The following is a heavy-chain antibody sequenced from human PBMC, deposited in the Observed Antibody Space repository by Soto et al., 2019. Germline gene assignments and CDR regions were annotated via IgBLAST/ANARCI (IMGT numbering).Heavy chain of an antibody. D-gene: IGHD3-22*01. V-gene: IGHV4-30-4*02. CDR1: GGSISSGDYY. CDR3: ARVPPYFYDSSGTRTHYFDY. J-gene: IGHJ4*02. Sequence: PSETLSLTCTVSGGSISSGDYYWSWIRQPPGKGLEWIGYIYYSGDTYYNPSLKSRVTISVDTPKNQFSLRLSSVTAADTAVYYCARVPPYFYDSSGTRTHYFDYWGQGTLVTVSS. CDR2: IYYSGDT.